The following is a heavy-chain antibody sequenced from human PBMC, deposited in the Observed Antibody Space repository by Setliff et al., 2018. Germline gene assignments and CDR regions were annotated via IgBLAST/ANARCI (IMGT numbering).Heavy chain of an antibody. V-gene: IGHV1-18*01. Sequence: RASVKVSCKASGYTFSTYGLHWVRQAPGQGPEWMGMIITNTGKTSYAQKFQGRVTMTTDTSTGTGYMELRSLRSVDTAVYFCARFGGSCSSSSCYASDLWGQGTMVTVSS. CDR3: ARFGGSCSSSSCYASDL. CDR2: IITNTGKT. J-gene: IGHJ3*01. D-gene: IGHD2-2*01. CDR1: GYTFSTYG.